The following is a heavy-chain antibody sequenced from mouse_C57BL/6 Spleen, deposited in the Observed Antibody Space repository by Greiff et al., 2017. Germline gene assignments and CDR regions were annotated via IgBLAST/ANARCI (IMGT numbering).Heavy chain of an antibody. CDR1: GFTFSSYA. CDR3: TRGGFAMDY. CDR2: ISSGGDYI. Sequence: DVMLVESGEGLVKPGGSLKLSCAASGFTFSSYAMSWVRQTPEKRLEWVAYISSGGDYIYYADTVKGRFTISRDNARNTLYLQMSSLKSEDTAMXYCTRGGFAMDYWGQGTSVTVSS. J-gene: IGHJ4*01. V-gene: IGHV5-9-1*02.